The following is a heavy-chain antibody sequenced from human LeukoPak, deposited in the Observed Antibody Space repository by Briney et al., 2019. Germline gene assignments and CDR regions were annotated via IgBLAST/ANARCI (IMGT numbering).Heavy chain of an antibody. Sequence: GGSLRLSCAASGFTFSSYSMNWVRQAPGKGLEWVSSISSSSSYIYYADSVKGRFTISRDNAKNTLYLQMKSLRAEDTAVYYCAKGGGYEAQYYYYYLDVWGKGTTVTISS. CDR2: ISSSSSYI. D-gene: IGHD5-12*01. CDR1: GFTFSSYS. J-gene: IGHJ6*03. CDR3: AKGGGYEAQYYYYYLDV. V-gene: IGHV3-21*01.